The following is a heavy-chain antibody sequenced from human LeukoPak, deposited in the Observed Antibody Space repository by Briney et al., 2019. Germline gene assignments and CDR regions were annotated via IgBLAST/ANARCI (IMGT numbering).Heavy chain of an antibody. J-gene: IGHJ4*02. Sequence: GGSLRLSCAASGFTFSSYWMSWVRQAPGKGLEWVANIKQDGSEKYYVDSVKGRFTISRDNAKNSLYLQMDSLRAEDTAVYYCASRGYSYGYLVRYWGQGTLVTVSS. CDR3: ASRGYSYGYLVRY. D-gene: IGHD5-18*01. CDR1: GFTFSSYW. CDR2: IKQDGSEK. V-gene: IGHV3-7*01.